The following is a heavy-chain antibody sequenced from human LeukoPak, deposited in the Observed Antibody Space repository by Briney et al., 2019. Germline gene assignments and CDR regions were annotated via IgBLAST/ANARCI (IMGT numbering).Heavy chain of an antibody. CDR3: ARVGLGDFWSAF. V-gene: IGHV3-66*02. Sequence: PGGSLRLSCAASGFTVSSNYMSWVRQAPGKGLEWVSVIYSGGSTYYADSVKDQYTISRDNSKNTLYIQMNSLRAEDTAVYYCARVGLGDFWSAFWGQGTLVTVSS. CDR2: IYSGGST. D-gene: IGHD3-3*01. J-gene: IGHJ4*02. CDR1: GFTVSSNY.